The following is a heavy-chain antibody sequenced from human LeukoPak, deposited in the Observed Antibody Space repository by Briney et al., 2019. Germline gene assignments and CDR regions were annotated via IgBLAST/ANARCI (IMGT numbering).Heavy chain of an antibody. Sequence: SETLSLTCTVSGGSISSSRYFWGWIRQPPGKGLEWIGSIYYSGSTYYNPSLKSRVTISLHTSKNQFSLKLSSVNAADTAVYYCVRDRHWTNDWVFDYWGQGTLVTVSS. D-gene: IGHD1/OR15-1a*01. V-gene: IGHV4-39*07. CDR1: GGSISSSRYF. CDR2: IYYSGST. CDR3: VRDRHWTNDWVFDY. J-gene: IGHJ4*02.